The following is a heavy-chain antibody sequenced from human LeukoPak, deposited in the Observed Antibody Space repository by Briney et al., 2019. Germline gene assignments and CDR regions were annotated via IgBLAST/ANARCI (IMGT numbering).Heavy chain of an antibody. D-gene: IGHD2-2*01. CDR2: IYSSGST. V-gene: IGHV4-4*07. CDR1: GGSISSYY. Sequence: SETLSLTCTVSGGSISSYYWSWIRQPAGKGLEWIGRIYSSGSTNYNPSLKSRVTMSVDTSKNQFSLKLSSVTAADTAVYYCARGQYHLLYWYFDLWGRGTLVTVPS. J-gene: IGHJ2*01. CDR3: ARGQYHLLYWYFDL.